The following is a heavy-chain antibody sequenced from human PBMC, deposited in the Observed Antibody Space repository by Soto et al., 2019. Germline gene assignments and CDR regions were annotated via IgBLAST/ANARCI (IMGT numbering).Heavy chain of an antibody. Sequence: SETLSLTGSVSGYSVSSSDYYWAWIRQPPGKGLEWIGSIFYSGLTYYNPSLKSRVTLPVDTSKNQFSVRLTSVTAADTAVYYCAPLTVSLSGPYGIHVWGQGTTVTVSS. CDR3: APLTVSLSGPYGIHV. CDR1: GYSVSSSDYY. D-gene: IGHD2-15*01. V-gene: IGHV4-39*01. J-gene: IGHJ6*02. CDR2: IFYSGLT.